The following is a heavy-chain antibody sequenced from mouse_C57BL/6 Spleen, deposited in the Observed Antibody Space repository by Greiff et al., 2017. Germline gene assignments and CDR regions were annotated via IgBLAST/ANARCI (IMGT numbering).Heavy chain of an antibody. J-gene: IGHJ1*03. CDR1: GYSFTDYN. CDR2: INPNYGTT. D-gene: IGHD2-5*01. V-gene: IGHV1-39*01. Sequence: VQLQQSGPELVKPGASVKISCKASGYSFTDYNMNWVKQSNGKSLEWIGVINPNYGTTSYNQKFKGKATLTVDQSSSTAYMQLNSLASEDSAVYYCAYYYSNRGWYFDVWGTGTTVTVSS. CDR3: AYYYSNRGWYFDV.